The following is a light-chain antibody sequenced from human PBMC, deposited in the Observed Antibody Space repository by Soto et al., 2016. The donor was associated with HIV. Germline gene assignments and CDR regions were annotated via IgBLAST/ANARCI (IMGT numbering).Light chain of an antibody. CDR3: QAWDSTTNLYV. Sequence: SYELTQPPSVSVSPGHTASITCSGRNLGNTYASWYQQKPGQSPLMVIYRDTKRPSGIPERFSGSNSGNTATLTISGTQAMDEADYFCQAWDSTTNLYVFGTGTKVTVL. V-gene: IGLV3-1*01. J-gene: IGLJ1*01. CDR1: NLGNTY. CDR2: RDT.